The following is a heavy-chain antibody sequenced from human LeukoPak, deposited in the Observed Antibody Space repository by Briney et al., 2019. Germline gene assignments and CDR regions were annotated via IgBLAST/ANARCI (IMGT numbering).Heavy chain of an antibody. CDR2: IRNDARNK. J-gene: IGHJ6*04. V-gene: IGHV3-30*02. CDR3: AELGITMIGGV. D-gene: IGHD3-10*02. Sequence: PGGSLRLSCAASGFTFSSYGIHWVRQAPGKGLEWVAFIRNDARNKYYADSVEGRFSISRDNSKNTLWLQMNSLRAEDTAVYYCAELGITMIGGVWGKGTTVTISS. CDR1: GFTFSSYG.